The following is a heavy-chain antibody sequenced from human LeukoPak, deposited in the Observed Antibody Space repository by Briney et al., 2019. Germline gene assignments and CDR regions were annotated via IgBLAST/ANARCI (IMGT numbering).Heavy chain of an antibody. V-gene: IGHV3-23*01. J-gene: IGHJ4*02. CDR2: ISGSGGST. Sequence: GGSLRLSCAASGFTFSSYAMSWVRQAPGKGLEWVSAISGSGGSTYYADSVKGRFTISRDNSKNTLYLQMNSLRAEDTAVYYCAKSRSSWYSTDHSFDYWGQGTLVTVSS. CDR1: GFTFSSYA. CDR3: AKSRSSWYSTDHSFDY. D-gene: IGHD6-13*01.